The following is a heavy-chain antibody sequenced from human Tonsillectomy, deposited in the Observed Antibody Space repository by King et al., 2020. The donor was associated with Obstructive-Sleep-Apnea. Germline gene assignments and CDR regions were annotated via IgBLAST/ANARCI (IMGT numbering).Heavy chain of an antibody. V-gene: IGHV1-2*04. Sequence: LVQSGAEVKKPGASVKVSCKTSGYTFTASYMHWVRQAPGQGLEWMGWINPNSGATNSAQKFQGWVTMTRDTSISTAYMEMSRLRSDDTAVYYCARDEGHCSGGSCYSGYFDYWGQGTLVTVSS. CDR1: GYTFTASY. CDR2: INPNSGAT. D-gene: IGHD2-15*01. J-gene: IGHJ4*02. CDR3: ARDEGHCSGGSCYSGYFDY.